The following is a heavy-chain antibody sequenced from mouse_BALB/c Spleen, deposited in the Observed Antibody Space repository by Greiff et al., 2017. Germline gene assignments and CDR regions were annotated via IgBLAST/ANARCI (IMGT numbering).Heavy chain of an antibody. CDR2: IDPANGNT. D-gene: IGHD2-10*02. Sequence: EVQLQQSGAELVKPGASVKLSCTASGFNIKDTYMHWVKQRPEQGLEWIGRIDPANGNTKYDPKFQGKATITADTSSNTAYLQLSSLTSEDTAVYYGARSYGNYLSGFAYWGQGTLVTVSA. J-gene: IGHJ3*01. CDR1: GFNIKDTY. CDR3: ARSYGNYLSGFAY. V-gene: IGHV14-3*02.